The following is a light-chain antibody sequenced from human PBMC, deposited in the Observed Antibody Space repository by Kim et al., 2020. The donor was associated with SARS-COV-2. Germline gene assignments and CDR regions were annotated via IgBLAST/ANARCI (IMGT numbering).Light chain of an antibody. J-gene: IGLJ1*01. V-gene: IGLV2-14*03. Sequence: QSALTQPASVSGSPGQSITISCTGTSSDVGGYNYVSWYQQHPGKVPKLMIFDVSNRPSGVSNRFSGSKSGNTASLTISGLQAEDEADYYCSSYTSSSTLEVFVTGTKFTVL. CDR1: SSDVGGYNY. CDR2: DVS. CDR3: SSYTSSSTLEV.